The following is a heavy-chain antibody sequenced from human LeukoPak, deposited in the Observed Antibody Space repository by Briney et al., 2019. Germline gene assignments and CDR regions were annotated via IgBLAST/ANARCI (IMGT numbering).Heavy chain of an antibody. Sequence: PSETLSLTCAVYGGSFSGYYWSWIRQPPGKGLEWIGEINHSGSTNYNPSLKSRVTISLDTSKNQFSLKLSSVTAADTAVYYCARGADGYNYYFDYWGQGTLVTVSS. V-gene: IGHV4-34*01. CDR2: INHSGST. CDR1: GGSFSGYY. J-gene: IGHJ4*02. CDR3: ARGADGYNYYFDY. D-gene: IGHD5-24*01.